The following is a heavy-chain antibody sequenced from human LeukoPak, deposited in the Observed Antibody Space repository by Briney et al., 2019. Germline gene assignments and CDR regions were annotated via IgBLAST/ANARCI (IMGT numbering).Heavy chain of an antibody. J-gene: IGHJ4*02. V-gene: IGHV3-30*02. D-gene: IGHD5-24*01. CDR1: GFSFSNFG. CDR2: IGFDGSDK. CDR3: AKERENTNGYILNY. Sequence: GGSLRLSCAASGFSFSNFGIHWVRQAAGKGLEWVAFIGFDGSDKHYAHSVKGRFTISRDDSKNTLYLQMDSLRSEDTAVYYCAKERENTNGYILNYWGQGTLVTVSS.